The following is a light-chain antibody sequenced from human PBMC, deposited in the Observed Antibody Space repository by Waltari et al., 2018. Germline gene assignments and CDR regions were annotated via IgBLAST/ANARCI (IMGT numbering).Light chain of an antibody. CDR1: QSLLHSNGYNY. CDR3: MQALQTLWT. Sequence: VLTQSPLSLPVTPGPPASISCSSSQSLLHSNGYNYLDWYLQKPGQSPQLLIYLGSNRASGVPDRFSGSGSGTDFTLKISRVEAEDVGVYYCMQALQTLWTFGQGTKVEIK. V-gene: IGKV2-28*01. J-gene: IGKJ1*01. CDR2: LGS.